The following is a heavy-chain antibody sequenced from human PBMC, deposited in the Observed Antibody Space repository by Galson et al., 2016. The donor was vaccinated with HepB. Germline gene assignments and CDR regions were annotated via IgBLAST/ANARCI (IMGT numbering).Heavy chain of an antibody. Sequence: SLRLSCAASGLTVSSNYMSWVRQAPGKGLEWVSVIYSGGSTYYADAVKGHFTVSRDNPKNTVYLQMNSLRAEDTAVYYCAREAIAAAGTHDAFDIWGQGTMVTVCS. J-gene: IGHJ3*02. CDR2: IYSGGST. V-gene: IGHV3-53*01. CDR3: AREAIAAAGTHDAFDI. CDR1: GLTVSSNY. D-gene: IGHD6-13*01.